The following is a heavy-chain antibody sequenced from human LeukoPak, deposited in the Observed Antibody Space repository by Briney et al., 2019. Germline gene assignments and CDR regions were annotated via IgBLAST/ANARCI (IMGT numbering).Heavy chain of an antibody. J-gene: IGHJ4*02. V-gene: IGHV3-9*01. CDR2: ISWNSGSI. CDR3: AKQLSGSYSSVDY. CDR1: GFTFDDYA. Sequence: GGSLRLSCAASGFTFDDYAMHWVRQAPGKGLEWVSGISWNSGSIGYADSVKGRFTISRDNAKNSLYLQMNSLRAEDTAVYYCAKQLSGSYSSVDYWGQGTLVTVSS. D-gene: IGHD1-26*01.